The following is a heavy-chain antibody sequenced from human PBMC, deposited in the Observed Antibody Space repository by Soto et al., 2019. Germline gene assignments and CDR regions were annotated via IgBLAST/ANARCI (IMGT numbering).Heavy chain of an antibody. CDR1: GFTFSSYW. D-gene: IGHD2-8*02. V-gene: IGHV3-7*01. CDR2: IKQDGSEK. J-gene: IGHJ4*02. Sequence: GGSLRLSCAASGFTFSSYWMSWVRQAPGKGLEWVANIKQDGSEKYYADSVKGRFTISRDNAKNSLYLQMNSLRAEDTAVYYCARDHGVVGGPTYYFAPWGQGTLVTVSS. CDR3: ARDHGVVGGPTYYFAP.